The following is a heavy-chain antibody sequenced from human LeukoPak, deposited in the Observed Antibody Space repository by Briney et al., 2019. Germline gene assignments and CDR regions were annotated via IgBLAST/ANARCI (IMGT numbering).Heavy chain of an antibody. Sequence: SQTLSLTCAISGDSVPSKSAAWNWIRQSPSRGLEWLGRTYYRSKWYNDYAVSVKSRISINPDTSKNQFSLQLNSVTPEDTAVYYCARFPGYSSSWYFDYWGQGTLVTVSS. CDR1: GDSVPSKSAA. CDR2: TYYRSKWYN. J-gene: IGHJ4*02. V-gene: IGHV6-1*01. D-gene: IGHD6-13*01. CDR3: ARFPGYSSSWYFDY.